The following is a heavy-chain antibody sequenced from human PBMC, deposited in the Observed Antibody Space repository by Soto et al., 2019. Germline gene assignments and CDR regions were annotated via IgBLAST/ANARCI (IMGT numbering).Heavy chain of an antibody. CDR3: ANQLGYCSSTSCQNWFDP. D-gene: IGHD2-2*01. Sequence: ASVKVSCKASGYTFTSYGISWVRQAPGQGLEWMGWISAYNGNTNYAQKLQGRVTMTTDTSTSTAYMELRSLRSDDTAVYYCANQLGYCSSTSCQNWFDPWGQGTLVT. CDR2: ISAYNGNT. J-gene: IGHJ5*02. CDR1: GYTFTSYG. V-gene: IGHV1-18*01.